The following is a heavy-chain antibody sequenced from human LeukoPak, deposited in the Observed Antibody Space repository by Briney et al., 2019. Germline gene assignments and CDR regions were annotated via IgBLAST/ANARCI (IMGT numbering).Heavy chain of an antibody. Sequence: PSETLSLTCAVYGGSFSGYYWSWIRQPPGKGLEWIGEINHSGSTNYNPSLKSRVTISVDTSKNQFSLKLSSVTAADTAVYYCATRSYYDSSGYYHWYFDLWGQGTLVTVSS. J-gene: IGHJ2*01. D-gene: IGHD3-22*01. CDR3: ATRSYYDSSGYYHWYFDL. CDR2: INHSGST. V-gene: IGHV4-34*01. CDR1: GGSFSGYY.